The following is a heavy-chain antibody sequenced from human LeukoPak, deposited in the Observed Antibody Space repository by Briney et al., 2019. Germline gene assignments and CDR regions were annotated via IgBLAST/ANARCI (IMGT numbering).Heavy chain of an antibody. CDR1: GFTFTTYG. Sequence: PGGALRLSCAGSGFTFTTYGMHWVRQAPGKGLEWVTFIRYDGTNKYYADSVKGRFTISSDHSTNTLYLQMDSLRAEDTAVYYCARDLESGGWAPTHFDYWGQGTLVTVSS. D-gene: IGHD6-25*01. V-gene: IGHV3-30*02. CDR2: IRYDGTNK. J-gene: IGHJ4*02. CDR3: ARDLESGGWAPTHFDY.